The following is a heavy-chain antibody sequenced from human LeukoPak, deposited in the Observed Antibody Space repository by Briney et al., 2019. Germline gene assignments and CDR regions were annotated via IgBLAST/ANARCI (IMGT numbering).Heavy chain of an antibody. CDR1: GSTFTSYS. CDR3: ARVRSSYYYDSSTYYHYDGFDI. V-gene: IGHV3-48*01. J-gene: IGHJ3*02. CDR2: ISSPDTTV. D-gene: IGHD3-22*01. Sequence: GGSLRLSCAASGSTFTSYSMNWVRQAPGKGLEWVSYISSPDTTVYYADSVKGRFTISRDNSKNSLSLQMNSLRAEDTAVYFCARVRSSYYYDSSTYYHYDGFDIWGQGTMVTVSS.